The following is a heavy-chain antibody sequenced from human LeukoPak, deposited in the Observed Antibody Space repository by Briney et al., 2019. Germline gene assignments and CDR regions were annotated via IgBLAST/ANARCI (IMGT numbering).Heavy chain of an antibody. V-gene: IGHV3-7*01. CDR2: IKQDGSEK. CDR3: ARDQTYYGSGSFWFDP. CDR1: GFTFSSYW. D-gene: IGHD3-10*01. J-gene: IGHJ5*02. Sequence: GGSLRLSCAASGFTFSSYWMSWVRQAPGKGLEWVANIKQDGSEKYYVDSVKGRFTISRDNAKNSLYLQMNSLRAEDTAVYYCARDQTYYGSGSFWFDPWGQGTLVTVYS.